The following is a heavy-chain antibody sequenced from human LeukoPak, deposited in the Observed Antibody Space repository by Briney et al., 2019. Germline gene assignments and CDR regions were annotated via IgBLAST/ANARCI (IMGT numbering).Heavy chain of an antibody. D-gene: IGHD3-10*01. CDR1: EFTFSSYG. CDR3: ARARGYGSGSYTYF. J-gene: IGHJ4*02. Sequence: PGGPLRLSCAASEFTFSSYGMHWVRQAPGKGLEWVAIISYDGSNKYYADSVKGRFAISRDNSKNTLYLQMDSLRPEDTAVYYCARARGYGSGSYTYFWGQGTLVTVSS. V-gene: IGHV3-30*03. CDR2: ISYDGSNK.